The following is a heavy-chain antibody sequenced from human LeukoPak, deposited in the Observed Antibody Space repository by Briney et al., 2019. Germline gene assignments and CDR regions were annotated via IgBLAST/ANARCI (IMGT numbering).Heavy chain of an antibody. CDR1: GGSISSYY. CDR3: AHDYDSSGYSYYYYGMDV. D-gene: IGHD3-22*01. CDR2: IYTSGST. V-gene: IGHV4-4*07. J-gene: IGHJ6*02. Sequence: SETLSLTCTVSGGSISSYYWSWIRQPAGKGLEWIGRIYTSGSTNYNPSLKSRVTMSVDTSKNQFSLKLSSVTAADTAVYYCAHDYDSSGYSYYYYGMDVWGQGTTVTVSS.